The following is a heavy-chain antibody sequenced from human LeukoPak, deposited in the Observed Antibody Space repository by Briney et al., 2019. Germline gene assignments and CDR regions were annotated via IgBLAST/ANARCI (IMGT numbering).Heavy chain of an antibody. CDR1: GGTFSSYA. D-gene: IGHD3-9*01. J-gene: IGHJ4*02. CDR3: ARGAYDILTGYYKCLNY. V-gene: IGHV1-69*13. Sequence: SVKVSCKASGGTFSSYAISWVRQAPGQGLEWMGGIIPIFGTANYAQKFQGRVTITADDSTSTASMKMSSLRSENTAVYYCARGAYDILTGYYKCLNYWGQGTLVTVSS. CDR2: IIPIFGTA.